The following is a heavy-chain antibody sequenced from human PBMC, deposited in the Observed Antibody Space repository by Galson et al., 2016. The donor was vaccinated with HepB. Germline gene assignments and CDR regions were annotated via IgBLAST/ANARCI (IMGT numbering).Heavy chain of an antibody. CDR2: INSGSNTI. V-gene: IGHV3-48*04. D-gene: IGHD1-1*01. CDR3: ARQGVEQELASLEDPMDV. J-gene: IGHJ6*02. Sequence: SLRLSCAASGFTFTTYSINWVRQAPGKGLEWVSYINSGSNTIYYGDSVKGRFTISRDNAKKSVYLQMNSLRVEDTAVYYCARQGVEQELASLEDPMDVWGQGTTGTVSS. CDR1: GFTFTTYS.